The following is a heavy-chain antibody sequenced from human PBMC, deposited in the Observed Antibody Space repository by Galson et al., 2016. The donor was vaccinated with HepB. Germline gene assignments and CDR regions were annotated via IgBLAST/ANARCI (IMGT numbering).Heavy chain of an antibody. CDR3: ARDPSSWYYFDY. D-gene: IGHD6-13*01. Sequence: SLRLSCAASGFTFSNYWMHWVRQAPGKGLEWVANIKQDGSEKYYVDSVKGRFTISRDNAENSLYLQMNSLRAEDTAVYYCARDPSSWYYFDYWGQGTLVTVSS. V-gene: IGHV3-7*03. J-gene: IGHJ4*02. CDR1: GFTFSNYW. CDR2: IKQDGSEK.